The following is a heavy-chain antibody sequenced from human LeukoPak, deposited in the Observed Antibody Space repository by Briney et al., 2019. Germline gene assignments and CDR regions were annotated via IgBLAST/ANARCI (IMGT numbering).Heavy chain of an antibody. CDR3: AKSPVNFYDRSGYYSYFDY. CDR2: ISGSCVNK. J-gene: IGHJ4*02. CDR1: GFTFSSYA. D-gene: IGHD3-22*01. Sequence: GGSLRLSCAPSGFTFSSYAMIWVPQAPGKGLEWVSAISGSCVNKYYADSAKGRLTISRDSSKKTLYLQVNSPRAEDTAVYYCAKSPVNFYDRSGYYSYFDYGGQGPLVTVSS. V-gene: IGHV3-23*01.